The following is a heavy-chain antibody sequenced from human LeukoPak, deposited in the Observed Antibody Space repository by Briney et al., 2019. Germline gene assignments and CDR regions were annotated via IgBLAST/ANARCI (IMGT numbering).Heavy chain of an antibody. J-gene: IGHJ4*02. CDR2: IWYDGSNK. CDR1: GFTFSSYG. CDR3: ARDRYSSSWYLDY. V-gene: IGHV3-33*01. D-gene: IGHD6-13*01. Sequence: GGSLRLSCAASGFTFSSYGMHWVRQAPGKGLEWVAVIWYDGSNKYYGDSVKGRFTISRDNSKNTLCLQMNSLRAEDTAVYYCARDRYSSSWYLDYWGQGTLVTVSS.